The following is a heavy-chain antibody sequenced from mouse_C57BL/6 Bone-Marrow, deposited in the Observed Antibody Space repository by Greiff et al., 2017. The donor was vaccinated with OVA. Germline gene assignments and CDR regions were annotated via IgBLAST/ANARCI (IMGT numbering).Heavy chain of an antibody. V-gene: IGHV1-52*01. D-gene: IGHD1-1*01. Sequence: QVQLKQPGAELVRPGSSVKLSCKASGYTFTSYWMHWVKQRPIQGLEWIGNIDPSDSETHYNQKFKDKATLTVDKSSSTAYMQLSSLTSEDSAVYYCHLLLRPWYFDVWGTGTTVTVSS. J-gene: IGHJ1*03. CDR3: HLLLRPWYFDV. CDR2: IDPSDSET. CDR1: GYTFTSYW.